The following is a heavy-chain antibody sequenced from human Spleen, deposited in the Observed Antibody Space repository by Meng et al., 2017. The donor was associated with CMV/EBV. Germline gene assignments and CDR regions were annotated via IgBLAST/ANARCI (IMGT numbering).Heavy chain of an antibody. CDR3: AKDVSLFGVVMPLFDP. J-gene: IGHJ5*02. CDR2: ISWNSGSI. D-gene: IGHD3-3*01. Sequence: SLKISCAASGFTFDDYAMHWVRQAPGKGLEWVSGISWNSGSIGYADSVKGRFTISRDNSKNTLYLQMNSLRAEDTAVYYCAKDVSLFGVVMPLFDPWGQGTLVTVSS. V-gene: IGHV3-9*01. CDR1: GFTFDDYA.